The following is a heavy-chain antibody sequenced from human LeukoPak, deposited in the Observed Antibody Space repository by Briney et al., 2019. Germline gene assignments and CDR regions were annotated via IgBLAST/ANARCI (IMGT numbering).Heavy chain of an antibody. CDR1: GYSFTSYW. CDR3: ARPDYYDSSGYSNDAFDI. Sequence: GESLKISCKGSGYSFTSYWIGWVRQMPGKGLEWMGIIYPGDSDTRYSPSFQGQVTISADKSISTAYLQWSSLKASDTAMYYCARPDYYDSSGYSNDAFDIRGQGTMVTVSS. D-gene: IGHD3-22*01. J-gene: IGHJ3*02. V-gene: IGHV5-51*01. CDR2: IYPGDSDT.